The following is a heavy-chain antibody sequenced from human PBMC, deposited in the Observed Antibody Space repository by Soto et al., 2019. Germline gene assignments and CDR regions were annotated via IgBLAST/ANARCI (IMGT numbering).Heavy chain of an antibody. J-gene: IGHJ3*02. CDR2: IIPIFGTA. D-gene: IGHD5-12*01. Sequence: GASVKVSCKASGGTFSSYAISWVRQAPGQGLEWMGGIIPIFGTANYAQKFQGRVTITADESTSTAYMELSSLRSEDTAVYYCARFYRLRDDFDIWGQGTMVTVSS. CDR3: ARFYRLRDDFDI. V-gene: IGHV1-69*13. CDR1: GGTFSSYA.